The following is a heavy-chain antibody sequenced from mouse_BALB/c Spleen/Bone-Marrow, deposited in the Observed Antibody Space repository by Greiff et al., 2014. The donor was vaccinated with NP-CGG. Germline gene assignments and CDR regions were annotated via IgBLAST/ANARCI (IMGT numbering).Heavy chain of an antibody. CDR2: IDPANGNT. CDR3: APYYYGSSQFAY. Sequence: EVHLVESGAELVKPGASVKLSCTASGFNIKDTYMHWVKQRPEQGLEWIGRIDPANGNTKYVPKFQGKATITADTSSNTAYLQLSSLTSEDTAVYYCAPYYYGSSQFAYWGQGTLVTVSA. D-gene: IGHD1-1*01. V-gene: IGHV14-3*02. CDR1: GFNIKDTY. J-gene: IGHJ3*01.